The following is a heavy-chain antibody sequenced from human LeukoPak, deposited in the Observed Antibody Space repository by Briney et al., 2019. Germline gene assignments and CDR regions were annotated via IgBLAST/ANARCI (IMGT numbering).Heavy chain of an antibody. D-gene: IGHD6-13*01. Sequence: GGSLRLSCAASGFTFSSYGMHWVRQAPGKGLERVAVISYDGSNKYYADSVKGRFTISRDNSKNTLYLQMNSLRAEDTAVYYCARSGYSSSWYPLDYWGQGTLVTVSS. CDR2: ISYDGSNK. CDR3: ARSGYSSSWYPLDY. CDR1: GFTFSSYG. J-gene: IGHJ4*02. V-gene: IGHV3-30*03.